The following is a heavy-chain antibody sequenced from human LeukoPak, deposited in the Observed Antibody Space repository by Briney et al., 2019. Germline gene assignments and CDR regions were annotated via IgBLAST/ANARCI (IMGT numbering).Heavy chain of an antibody. CDR1: GGSVSSYY. J-gene: IGHJ4*02. CDR3: ARESDSGWAWYFDY. CDR2: TSNSGKT. Sequence: PSETLSLTCTVSGGSVSSYYWSWIRQPPRKGLECIGYTSNSGKTDYNPSLKSRVTMSIDRSKNRLSLKLRSVTAADTAVYYCARESDSGWAWYFDYWSQGTLVTVSS. D-gene: IGHD6-19*01. V-gene: IGHV4-59*02.